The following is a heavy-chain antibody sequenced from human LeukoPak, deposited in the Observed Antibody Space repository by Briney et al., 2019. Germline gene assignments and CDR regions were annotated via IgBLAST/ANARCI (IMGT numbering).Heavy chain of an antibody. V-gene: IGHV4-59*08. J-gene: IGHJ3*02. CDR2: IYYSGST. Sequence: SETLSLTCTVSGGSISSCYWGWIRQPPGKGLEWIGYIYYSGSTNYNPSLKSRVSISVDTSKNQFSLKLSSVTAADTAVYYCARHYDSSGYYFDAFDIWGQGTMVTVSS. CDR1: GGSISSCY. CDR3: ARHYDSSGYYFDAFDI. D-gene: IGHD3-22*01.